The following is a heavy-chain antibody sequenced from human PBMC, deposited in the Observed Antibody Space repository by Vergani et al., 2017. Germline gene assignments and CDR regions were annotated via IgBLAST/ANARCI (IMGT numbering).Heavy chain of an antibody. D-gene: IGHD3-3*01. CDR3: AKDHYDFWSGYPNLSPFDL. J-gene: IGHJ2*01. CDR1: GFTFDDYA. CDR2: ISWHSGSI. Sequence: EVQLVESGGGLVQPGRFLRLFCAASGFTFDDYAMHLVRQAPGKGLEWVSGISWHSGSIGYADSVKGRFTISRDNAKNSLYLQMNSLRAEDTALYYCAKDHYDFWSGYPNLSPFDLWGRGTLVTVSS. V-gene: IGHV3-9*01.